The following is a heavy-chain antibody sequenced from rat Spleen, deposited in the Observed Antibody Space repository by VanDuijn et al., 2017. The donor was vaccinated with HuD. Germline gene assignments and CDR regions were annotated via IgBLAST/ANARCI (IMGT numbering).Heavy chain of an antibody. Sequence: EVQLVESGGGLVQPGRSLKLTCEASGFTFNNYWMTWIRQAPGKGLEWVATITHIGGSTYYPDSVKGRFTISRDNAKSTLYLQMNSLRSEDTATYYCARRLYDYFDYWGQGVMVTVSS. CDR3: ARRLYDYFDY. CDR2: ITHIGGST. CDR1: GFTFNNYW. J-gene: IGHJ2*01. V-gene: IGHV5-31*01. D-gene: IGHD1-2*01.